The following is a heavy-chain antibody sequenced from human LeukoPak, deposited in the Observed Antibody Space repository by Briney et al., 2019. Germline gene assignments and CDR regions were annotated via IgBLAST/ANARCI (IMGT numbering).Heavy chain of an antibody. J-gene: IGHJ4*02. V-gene: IGHV1-2*02. D-gene: IGHD6-13*01. CDR3: AIIGYSSTFDY. Sequence: EASVKVSCKASGYTFTGYYLHWVRQAPGQGLEWMGWINANTGGTNYAQKFQGKFTMTRDTSITTVYMELSRLAFDDTAVYFCAIIGYSSTFDYWGQGTLVTVSS. CDR1: GYTFTGYY. CDR2: INANTGGT.